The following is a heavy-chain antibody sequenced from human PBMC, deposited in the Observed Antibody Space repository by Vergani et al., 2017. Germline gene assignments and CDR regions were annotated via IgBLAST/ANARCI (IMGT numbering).Heavy chain of an antibody. V-gene: IGHV3-33*01. D-gene: IGHD3-3*01. J-gene: IGHJ4*02. CDR3: ARDRNYDCWGGYVDY. CDR1: GVTFSSYG. Sequence: QVQLVESGGGVVQPGRSLRLSCAASGVTFSSYGMHWVRQAPGKGLEWVAVIWYDGSNKYYADSVKGRFTISRDNSKNTLYLQMNSLRAEDTAVYYCARDRNYDCWGGYVDYWGQGTLVTVSS. CDR2: IWYDGSNK.